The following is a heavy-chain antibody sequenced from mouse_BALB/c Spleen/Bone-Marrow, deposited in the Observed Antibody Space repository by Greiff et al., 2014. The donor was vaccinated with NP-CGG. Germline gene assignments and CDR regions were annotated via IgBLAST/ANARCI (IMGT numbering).Heavy chain of an antibody. J-gene: IGHJ4*01. D-gene: IGHD2-1*01. CDR1: GFSLTTYD. V-gene: IGHV2-2*01. Sequence: VQLQQSGPGLVQPSQSLSITCTVSGFSLTTYDVVWVRQSPGKGLEWLGVIWSGGSTDYNAALISRLSINKDNSKSQVFFKMNNLQAYDTAIYYCARRNGNFRYYAMDYWGQGTSVTVSS. CDR3: ARRNGNFRYYAMDY. CDR2: IWSGGST.